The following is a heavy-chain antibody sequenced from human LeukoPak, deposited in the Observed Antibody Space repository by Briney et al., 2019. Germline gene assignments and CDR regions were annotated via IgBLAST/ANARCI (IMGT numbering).Heavy chain of an antibody. D-gene: IGHD6-6*01. CDR3: ARKSIAARHFNY. V-gene: IGHV4-31*03. J-gene: IGHJ4*02. CDR2: IYYSGST. CDR1: GGSISSGGYY. Sequence: SETLSLTCTVSGGSISSGGYYWSWIRQHPGKGLEWIGYIYYSGSTNYNPSLKSRVTISVDTSKNQFSLKLSSVTAADTAVYYCARKSIAARHFNYWGQGTLVTVSS.